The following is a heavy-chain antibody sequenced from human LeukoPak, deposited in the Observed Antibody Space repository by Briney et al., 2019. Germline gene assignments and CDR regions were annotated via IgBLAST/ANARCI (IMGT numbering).Heavy chain of an antibody. Sequence: ASVKVSCKASGYTFTSYDINWVRQATGQGLEWMGWMNPNSGNTGYAQKFQGRVTMTRNTSISTAYMELSSLRSEDTAVYYCARAHSSSWYLDYWGQGTLVTVSS. V-gene: IGHV1-8*01. D-gene: IGHD6-13*01. CDR3: ARAHSSSWYLDY. CDR2: MNPNSGNT. CDR1: GYTFTSYD. J-gene: IGHJ4*02.